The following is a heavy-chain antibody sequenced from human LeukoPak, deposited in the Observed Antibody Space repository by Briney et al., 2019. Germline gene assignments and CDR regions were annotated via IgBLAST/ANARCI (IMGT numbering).Heavy chain of an antibody. J-gene: IGHJ4*02. D-gene: IGHD6-13*01. CDR3: AKVVRYSSSWYY. V-gene: IGHV3-23*01. CDR2: ISGSGGST. Sequence: PGGSLRLSCAASGFTFSSYAMSWVRQAPGKGLEWVSAISGSGGSTYYADSVKGRFTISRDKSKNTLYLQMNSLRAEDTAVYYRAKVVRYSSSWYYWGQGTLVTASS. CDR1: GFTFSSYA.